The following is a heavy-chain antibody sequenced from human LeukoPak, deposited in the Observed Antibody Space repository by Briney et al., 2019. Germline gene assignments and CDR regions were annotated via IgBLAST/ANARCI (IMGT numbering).Heavy chain of an antibody. CDR3: AKSSGYYYGSGSPKGDDY. V-gene: IGHV3-23*01. J-gene: IGHJ4*02. D-gene: IGHD3-10*01. CDR1: GFTFSSYA. Sequence: GGSLRLSCAASGFTFSSYAMSWVRQAPGKGLEWVSAISGSGGSTYYADSVKGRFTISRDNSKNTLYLQMNSLRAEDTAVYYCAKSSGYYYGSGSPKGDDYWGQGTLVTVSS. CDR2: ISGSGGST.